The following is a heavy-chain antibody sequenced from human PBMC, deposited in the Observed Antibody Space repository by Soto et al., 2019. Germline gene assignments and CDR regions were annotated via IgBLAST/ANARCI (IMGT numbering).Heavy chain of an antibody. J-gene: IGHJ4*02. Sequence: GGSLRLSCAASGLTVSDNFVTWVRQAPGRGLEWVSLIYRGGATYYADSVKGRFTISRDNSKNTLYLQMDGLRAEDTAVYYCALRPPAYSISWLNFDYWGQGALVTVSS. CDR2: IYRGGAT. CDR3: ALRPPAYSISWLNFDY. V-gene: IGHV3-53*01. CDR1: GLTVSDNF. D-gene: IGHD6-13*01.